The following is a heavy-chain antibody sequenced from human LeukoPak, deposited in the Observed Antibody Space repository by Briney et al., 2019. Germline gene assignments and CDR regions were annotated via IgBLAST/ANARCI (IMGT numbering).Heavy chain of an antibody. CDR3: AKDINVDTAMVFDY. D-gene: IGHD5-18*01. CDR2: ISWNGGSI. V-gene: IGHV3-9*01. Sequence: GGSLRLSCAASGFTFDDYAMHWVRHAPGKGLEWVSGISWNGGSICYADSVNGRFTISRDNAKNSLYLQMNSLRAEDTALYYCAKDINVDTAMVFDYWGQGTLVTVSS. CDR1: GFTFDDYA. J-gene: IGHJ4*02.